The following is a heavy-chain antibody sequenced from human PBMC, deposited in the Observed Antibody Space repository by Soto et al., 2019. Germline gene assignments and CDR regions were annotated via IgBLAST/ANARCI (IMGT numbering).Heavy chain of an antibody. CDR2: IWNDGSNE. Sequence: HPGGSLRLSCEASGFNFSSYGTHWVRQAPGKGLEWVAIIWNDGSNEYYADSVKGRFTISRDNSKNTVYLQVSKLRAEDTAVYFCARDQTDSGGYSDSWGQGTLVTVSS. CDR3: ARDQTDSGGYSDS. D-gene: IGHD3-22*01. V-gene: IGHV3-33*01. CDR1: GFNFSSYG. J-gene: IGHJ4*02.